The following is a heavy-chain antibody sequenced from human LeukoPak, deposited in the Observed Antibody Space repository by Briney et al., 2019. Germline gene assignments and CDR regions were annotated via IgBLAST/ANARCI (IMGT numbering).Heavy chain of an antibody. V-gene: IGHV4-34*01. CDR2: INHSGST. CDR1: GGSFSGYY. D-gene: IGHD6-13*01. Sequence: SETLSLTCAVYGGSFSGYYWSWIRQPPGKGLEWIGEINHSGSTNYNPSLKSRVTISVDTSKNQFSLKLSSVTAADTAVYYCAREKAGYRGDAFDIWGQGTMVTVSS. CDR3: AREKAGYRGDAFDI. J-gene: IGHJ3*02.